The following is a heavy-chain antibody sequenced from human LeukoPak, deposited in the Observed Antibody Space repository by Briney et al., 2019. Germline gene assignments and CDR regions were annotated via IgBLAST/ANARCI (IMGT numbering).Heavy chain of an antibody. J-gene: IGHJ6*03. CDR3: ARTAFGGTFPYYYYYMDV. D-gene: IGHD1-26*01. CDR1: GGSISSYY. Sequence: PSETLSLTCTVSGGSISSYYWSWIRQPPGKGLEWIGYIYYSGSTNYNPSLKSRVTISVDTSKNQFSLRLSSVTAADTAAYYCARTAFGGTFPYYYYYMDVWGKGTTVTVSS. V-gene: IGHV4-59*08. CDR2: IYYSGST.